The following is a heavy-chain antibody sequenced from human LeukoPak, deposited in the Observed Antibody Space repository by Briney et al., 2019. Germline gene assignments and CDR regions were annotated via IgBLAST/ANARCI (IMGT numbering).Heavy chain of an antibody. CDR2: ITPSGGT. V-gene: IGHV1-2*02. J-gene: IGHJ4*02. Sequence: ASVKVSCKASGYTFTSYAIHWVRQAPGQGLEWMGWITPSGGTNYPQKFQGRVAITRDTSITTAYMDLSRLTSDDTAVYYCARDRYGDGFAHFDYWGQGALVTVSS. CDR3: ARDRYGDGFAHFDY. D-gene: IGHD5-24*01. CDR1: GYTFTSYA.